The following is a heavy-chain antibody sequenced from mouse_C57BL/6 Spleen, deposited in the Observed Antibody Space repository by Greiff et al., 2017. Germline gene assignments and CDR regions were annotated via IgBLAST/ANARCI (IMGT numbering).Heavy chain of an antibody. D-gene: IGHD1-1*01. Sequence: VQLQQSGPVLVKPGASVKMSCKASGYTFTDYYMNWVKQSHGKSLEWIGVINPYNGGTSYNQKFKGKATLTVDKSSSTAYMELNSLTSEDSAVYYCAREGATVSVFDYWGQGTTLTVSS. CDR1: GYTFTDYY. V-gene: IGHV1-19*01. CDR2: INPYNGGT. CDR3: AREGATVSVFDY. J-gene: IGHJ2*01.